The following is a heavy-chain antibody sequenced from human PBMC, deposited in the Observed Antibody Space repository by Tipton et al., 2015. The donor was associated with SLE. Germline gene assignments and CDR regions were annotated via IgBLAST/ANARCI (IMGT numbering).Heavy chain of an antibody. D-gene: IGHD2-21*01. V-gene: IGHV3-21*03. Sequence: SLRLSCAASGFPFSAYAMSWVRQAPGKGLEWVSSISSSSRYIYHAESLKGRFTISRDNAKNSLYLQMNSLRVEDTAVYYCARRVIATDFDYWGQGTLVTVSS. J-gene: IGHJ4*02. CDR3: ARRVIATDFDY. CDR2: ISSSSRYI. CDR1: GFPFSAYA.